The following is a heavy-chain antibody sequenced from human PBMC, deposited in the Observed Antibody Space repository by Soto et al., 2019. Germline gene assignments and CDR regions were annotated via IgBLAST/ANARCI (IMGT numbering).Heavy chain of an antibody. V-gene: IGHV1-69*06. CDR3: AREDCSGGSCYSGVTNLGY. CDR2: IIPIFGTA. CDR1: GGTFSSYA. J-gene: IGHJ4*02. Sequence: ASVKVSCKASGGTFSSYAISWVRQAPGQGLEWMGGIIPIFGTANYAQKFQGRVTITADKSTSTAYMGLSSLRSEDTAVYYCAREDCSGGSCYSGVTNLGYWGQGTLVTVSS. D-gene: IGHD2-15*01.